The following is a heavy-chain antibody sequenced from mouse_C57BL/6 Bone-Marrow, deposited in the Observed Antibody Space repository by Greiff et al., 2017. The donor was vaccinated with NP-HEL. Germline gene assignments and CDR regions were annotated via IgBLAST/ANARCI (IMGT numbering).Heavy chain of an antibody. CDR3: TTDYGSSGDY. D-gene: IGHD1-1*01. CDR1: GFTFSSYA. J-gene: IGHJ2*01. Sequence: EVKVVESGEGLVKPGGSLKLSCAASGFTFSSYAMSWVRQTPEKRLEWVAYISSGGDYIYYADTVKGRFTISRDNARNTLYLQMSSLKSEDTAMYYCTTDYGSSGDYWGQGTTLTVSS. V-gene: IGHV5-9-1*02. CDR2: ISSGGDYI.